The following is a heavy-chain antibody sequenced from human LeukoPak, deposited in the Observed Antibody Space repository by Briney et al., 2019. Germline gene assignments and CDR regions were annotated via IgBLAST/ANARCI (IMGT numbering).Heavy chain of an antibody. CDR1: GYTFTSYD. J-gene: IGHJ6*02. Sequence: ASVKVSCKASGYTFTSYDINWVRQATGQGLEWMGWMNPNSGNTGYAQKFQGRVTMTRNTSISTAYMELSSLRSEDTAVYYCARAPGDSSSWYFSLNYYYYGMDVWGQGTTVTVSS. CDR3: ARAPGDSSSWYFSLNYYYYGMDV. CDR2: MNPNSGNT. V-gene: IGHV1-8*01. D-gene: IGHD6-13*01.